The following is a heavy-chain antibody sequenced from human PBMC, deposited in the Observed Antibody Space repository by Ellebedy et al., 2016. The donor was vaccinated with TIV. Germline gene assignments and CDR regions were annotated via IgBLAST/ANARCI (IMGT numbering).Heavy chain of an antibody. Sequence: SQTLSLTCAISGDSVSSESAAWSWIRQSPSRGLEWLGRTFYRSKWYNTSAVSLKTRININPDTSRNQFSLQLDSVTAEDTAVYYCARKSDTLLFAGGDCWGQGTLVTVSS. CDR1: GDSVSSESAA. CDR2: TFYRSKWYN. V-gene: IGHV6-1*01. D-gene: IGHD3-16*01. J-gene: IGHJ4*02. CDR3: ARKSDTLLFAGGDC.